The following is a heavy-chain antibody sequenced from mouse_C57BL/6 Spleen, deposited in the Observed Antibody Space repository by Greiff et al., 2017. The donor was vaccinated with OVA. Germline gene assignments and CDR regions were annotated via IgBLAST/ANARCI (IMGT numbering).Heavy chain of an antibody. CDR1: GYTFTSYG. CDR2: IYIGNGYT. V-gene: IGHV1-58*01. D-gene: IGHD2-2*01. CDR3: ASSSSTWVTPWFAD. Sequence: EVKVVESGAELVRPGSSVKMSCKTSGYTFTSYGINWVKQRPGQGLEWIGYIYIGNGYTEYNEKFKGKATLTSDTSSSTAYMQLSSLTSEDSAIYFCASSSSTWVTPWFADWGQGTLVTVSA. J-gene: IGHJ3*01.